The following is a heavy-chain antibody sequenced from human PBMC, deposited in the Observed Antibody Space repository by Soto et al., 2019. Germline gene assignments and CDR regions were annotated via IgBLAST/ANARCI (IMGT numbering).Heavy chain of an antibody. CDR3: VKDDRILGRRYFDL. V-gene: IGHV3-23*01. CDR2: ISFSDGGT. D-gene: IGHD2-15*01. CDR1: GFTFSSYA. J-gene: IGHJ2*01. Sequence: GSLRLSCAASGFTFSSYAMTWVRQAPGKGLEWVSSISFSDGGTYYADSVKGRLTISRDNSKNTLFLQMNSLRVEDTAVYYCVKDDRILGRRYFDLWGRGTLVTVSS.